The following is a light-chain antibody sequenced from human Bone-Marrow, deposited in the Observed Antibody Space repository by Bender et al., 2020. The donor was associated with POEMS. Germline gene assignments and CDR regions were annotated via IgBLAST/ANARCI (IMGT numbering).Light chain of an antibody. J-gene: IGLJ3*02. Sequence: QPALAQPRSVSGSPGQSVTISCTGASSDSGGRYYVSWYQHHPGKAPQLLIFDVTQRPSGVPYRFSGSRSGNTASLTISGLQAEDEADYYCSSYADGMIWVFGGGTRLTVL. V-gene: IGLV2-11*01. CDR3: SSYADGMIWV. CDR1: SSDSGGRYY. CDR2: DVT.